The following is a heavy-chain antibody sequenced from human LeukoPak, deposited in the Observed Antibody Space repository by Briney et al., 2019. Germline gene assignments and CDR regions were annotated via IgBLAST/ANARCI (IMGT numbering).Heavy chain of an antibody. J-gene: IGHJ6*02. CDR3: ARGMVVVPSAYYYGMDV. D-gene: IGHD2-2*01. V-gene: IGHV1-8*01. CDR1: GYTFTSYD. Sequence: ASVTVSCKASGYTFTSYDINWVRQATGQGLEWMGWMNPNSGNTGYAQKFQGRVTMTRNTSISTAYMELSSLRSEDTAVYYCARGMVVVPSAYYYGMDVWGQGTTVTVSS. CDR2: MNPNSGNT.